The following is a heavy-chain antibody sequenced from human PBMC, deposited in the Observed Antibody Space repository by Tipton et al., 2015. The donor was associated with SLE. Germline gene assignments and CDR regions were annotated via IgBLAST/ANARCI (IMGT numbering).Heavy chain of an antibody. D-gene: IGHD2/OR15-2a*01. CDR3: ARGDRTTFYYYSMDV. CDR1: GFTFDDYG. V-gene: IGHV3-20*04. Sequence: GSLRLSCAASGFTFDDYGMSWIRQPPGKGLEWVSGINWNGGSTGYVDSVKGRFTISRDNSKNTLYLQMNSLRSDDTAVYYCARGDRTTFYYYSMDVWGQGTTVTVS. J-gene: IGHJ6*02. CDR2: INWNGGST.